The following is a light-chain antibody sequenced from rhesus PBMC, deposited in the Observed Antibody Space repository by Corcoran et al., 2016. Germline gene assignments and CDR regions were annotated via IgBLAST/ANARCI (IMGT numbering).Light chain of an antibody. CDR1: ENVNTY. CDR2: GAS. Sequence: DIQATQSPSSLSASVGDRVTITCRTSENVNTYLHWYQQKPGKPPRLLIYGASTLQSGVTSRFSGSGSGTEYTLPNSSLQPEDVATYSCQHNYGVPFSFGPGTQLDIK. J-gene: IGKJ3*01. V-gene: IGKV1-74*01. CDR3: QHNYGVPFS.